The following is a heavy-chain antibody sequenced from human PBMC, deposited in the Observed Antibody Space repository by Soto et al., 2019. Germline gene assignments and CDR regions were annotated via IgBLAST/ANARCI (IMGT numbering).Heavy chain of an antibody. CDR1: GFTFNNYW. CDR2: INGDGSST. D-gene: IGHD2-8*01. J-gene: IGHJ5*02. Sequence: PGGSLRLSCAASGFTFNNYWMHWVRQAPGKGPVWISRINGDGSSTTYADSVKGRFTTSRDNAKNTLYLQMNSLRVDDTAVYYCARRLDRTSSDNWLDPWGQGTLVTVSS. V-gene: IGHV3-74*01. CDR3: ARRLDRTSSDNWLDP.